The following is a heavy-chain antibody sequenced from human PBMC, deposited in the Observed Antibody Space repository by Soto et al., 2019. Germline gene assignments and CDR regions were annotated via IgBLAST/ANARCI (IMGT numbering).Heavy chain of an antibody. Sequence: QVTLKESGPVLVKPTETLTLTCTVSGFSLSNARMGVSWIRQPPGKALEWLAHILSYDEKSYSTSLKTRLTISMDTSKSQVVLNMTNTDPVDTATYYCARMLAVNYYYYYMDLWGKGTTVTVSS. V-gene: IGHV2-26*01. CDR2: ILSYDEK. CDR1: GFSLSNARMG. J-gene: IGHJ6*03. D-gene: IGHD3-22*01. CDR3: ARMLAVNYYYYYMDL.